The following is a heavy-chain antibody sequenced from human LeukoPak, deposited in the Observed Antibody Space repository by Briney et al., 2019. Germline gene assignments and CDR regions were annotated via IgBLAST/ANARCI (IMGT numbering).Heavy chain of an antibody. CDR2: INHSGST. J-gene: IGHJ5*02. D-gene: IGHD2-15*01. CDR1: GYSISSGYY. Sequence: SETLSLTCTVSGYSISSGYYWGWIRQPPGKGLEWIGEINHSGSTNYNPSLKSRVTISVDTSKNQFSLKLSSVTAADTAVYYCARLRGYCSGGTCFDWFDPWGQGTLVTVSS. V-gene: IGHV4-38-2*02. CDR3: ARLRGYCSGGTCFDWFDP.